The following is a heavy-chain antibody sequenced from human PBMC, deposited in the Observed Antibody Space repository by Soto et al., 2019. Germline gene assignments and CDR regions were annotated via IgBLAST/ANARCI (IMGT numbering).Heavy chain of an antibody. Sequence: ASVKVSCKASGGTFSSYTISWVRQAPGQGLEWMGRIIPILGIANYAQKFQGRVTITADKSTSTAYMELSSPRSEDTAVYYCARAGNRRWFDPWGQGTLVTVSS. V-gene: IGHV1-69*02. CDR1: GGTFSSYT. D-gene: IGHD1-1*01. CDR2: IIPILGIA. J-gene: IGHJ5*02. CDR3: ARAGNRRWFDP.